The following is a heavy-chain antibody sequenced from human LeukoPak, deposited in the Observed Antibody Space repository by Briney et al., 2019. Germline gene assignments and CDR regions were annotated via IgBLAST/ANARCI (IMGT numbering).Heavy chain of an antibody. D-gene: IGHD1-14*01. CDR2: IAYDGSRA. CDR3: TRYNNDHFDY. J-gene: IGHJ4*02. V-gene: IGHV3-33*01. CDR1: GFTFGGYG. Sequence: GRSLRLSCAGSGFTFGGYGMHWFRRTPGKGLEWVAVIAYDGSRAFYADSVKGRFTISRDNSKNTMSVQMDDLRAEDTAVYYCTRYNNDHFDYWGQGTPVTVSS.